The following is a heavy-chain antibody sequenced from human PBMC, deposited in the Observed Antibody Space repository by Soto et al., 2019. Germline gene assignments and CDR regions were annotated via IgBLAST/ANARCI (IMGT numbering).Heavy chain of an antibody. CDR3: ARDVRLPDY. Sequence: PGGSLRLSCAASGFTFSTYSMNWVRQAPGKGLEWVSFISSTGETTYYADSVKGRLTISRGNAKNSLFLQMNSLTAEDTAVYYCARDVRLPDYWGQGTLVTGSS. CDR2: ISSTGETT. CDR1: GFTFSTYS. D-gene: IGHD3-10*02. J-gene: IGHJ4*02. V-gene: IGHV3-48*01.